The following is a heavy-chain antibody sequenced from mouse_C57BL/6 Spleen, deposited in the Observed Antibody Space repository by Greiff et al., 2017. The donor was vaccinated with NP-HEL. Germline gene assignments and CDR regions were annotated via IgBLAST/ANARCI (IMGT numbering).Heavy chain of an antibody. Sequence: EVKLVESGGGLVKPGGSLKLSCAASGFTFSSYAMSWVRQTPEKRLEWVATISDGGSYTYYPDNVKGRFTISRDNAKNNLYLQMSHLKSEDTAMYYCARDDYDGYYLDYWGQGTTLTVSS. CDR1: GFTFSSYA. CDR3: ARDDYDGYYLDY. V-gene: IGHV5-4*01. D-gene: IGHD2-3*01. J-gene: IGHJ2*01. CDR2: ISDGGSYT.